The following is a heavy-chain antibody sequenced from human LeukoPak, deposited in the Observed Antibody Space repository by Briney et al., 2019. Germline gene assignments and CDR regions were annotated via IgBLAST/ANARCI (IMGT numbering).Heavy chain of an antibody. CDR3: TADLPPPRGYDYPFDY. V-gene: IGHV3-15*01. CDR1: GFTFANAW. Sequence: GGSLRLSCAASGFTFANAWMSWVRQAPGKGLECVGRIKSKTDGETTDYAAPVKGRFTISRDDSKNMLYLQMNSLKSEDTAVYYCTADLPPPRGYDYPFDYWGQRSLVTVSS. D-gene: IGHD5-12*01. CDR2: IKSKTDGETT. J-gene: IGHJ4*02.